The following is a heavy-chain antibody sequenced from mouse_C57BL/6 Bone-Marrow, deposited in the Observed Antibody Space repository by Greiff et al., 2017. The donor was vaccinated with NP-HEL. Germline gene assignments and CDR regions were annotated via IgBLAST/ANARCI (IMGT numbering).Heavy chain of an antibody. Sequence: QVTLKESGPGILQPSQTLSLTCSFSGFSLSTFGMGVVWIRQPSGKGLEWLAHLWWGDAKYYNPALESRPTISKDTSKNQVCRKIANVDTADTATDYCARSLPYYFDYWGQGTTLTVSS. J-gene: IGHJ2*01. D-gene: IGHD5-5*01. V-gene: IGHV8-8*01. CDR3: ARSLPYYFDY. CDR1: GFSLSTFGMG. CDR2: LWWGDAK.